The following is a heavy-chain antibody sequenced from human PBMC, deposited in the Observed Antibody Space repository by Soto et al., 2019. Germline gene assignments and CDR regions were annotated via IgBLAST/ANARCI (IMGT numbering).Heavy chain of an antibody. CDR1: GGSISSGDYH. CDR3: ASGYRIPAAGALDV. J-gene: IGHJ6*02. D-gene: IGHD2-15*01. CDR2: IYYSGST. Sequence: QVQLQESGPGLVKPSHTLSLTCTVSGGSISSGDYHWSWIRQPPGKGLECIGAIYYSGSTYYNPSVKSLISIAVDTSKDQLSMKVIYVSAAETAVYSVASGYRIPAAGALDVWGQGTLVTVSS. V-gene: IGHV4-30-4*01.